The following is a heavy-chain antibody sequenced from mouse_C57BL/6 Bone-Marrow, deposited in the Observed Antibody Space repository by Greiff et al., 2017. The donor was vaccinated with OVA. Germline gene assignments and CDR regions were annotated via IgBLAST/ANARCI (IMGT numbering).Heavy chain of an antibody. CDR3: VITTGAFDY. CDR1: GYTFTDYY. Sequence: VQLQQSGPELVKPGASVKISCKASGYTFTDYYMNWVKQSHGKSLEWIGDINPNNGGTSYNQKFKGKATLTVDKSSSTAYMELRSLTSEDSAVYYCVITTGAFDYWGQGTTLTVSS. CDR2: INPNNGGT. D-gene: IGHD1-1*01. V-gene: IGHV1-26*01. J-gene: IGHJ2*01.